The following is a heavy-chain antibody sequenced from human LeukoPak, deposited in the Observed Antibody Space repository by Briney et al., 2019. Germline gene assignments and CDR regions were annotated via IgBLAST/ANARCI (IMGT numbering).Heavy chain of an antibody. CDR1: GFTLSNYS. D-gene: IGHD6-19*01. CDR3: AKDGYSSGWFNTY. J-gene: IGHJ4*02. Sequence: GGPLRLSCAASGFTLSNYSMNWVRQAPGKGLEWVAFISSSSSYIFYADSLKGRFTISRDNAKNSLYLQMNSLRAEGTAVYYCAKDGYSSGWFNTYWGQGTLVTVSS. V-gene: IGHV3-21*04. CDR2: ISSSSSYI.